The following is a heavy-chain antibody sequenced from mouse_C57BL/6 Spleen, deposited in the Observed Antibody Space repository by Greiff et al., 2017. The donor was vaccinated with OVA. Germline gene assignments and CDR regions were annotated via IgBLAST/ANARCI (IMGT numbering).Heavy chain of an antibody. CDR1: GFTFSSYG. CDR3: ARQDYGSSQYYFDY. V-gene: IGHV5-6*01. J-gene: IGHJ2*01. CDR2: ISSGGSYT. Sequence: EVKLVESGGDLVKPGGSLKLSCAASGFTFSSYGMSWVRQTPDKRLEWVATISSGGSYTYYPDSVMGRFTISRDNAKNTLYLQMSRLESKDTAMYYCARQDYGSSQYYFDYWGQGTTLTVSS. D-gene: IGHD1-1*01.